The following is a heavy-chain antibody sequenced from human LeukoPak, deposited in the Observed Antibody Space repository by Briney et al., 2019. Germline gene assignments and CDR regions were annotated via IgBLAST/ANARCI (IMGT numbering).Heavy chain of an antibody. J-gene: IGHJ4*02. V-gene: IGHV4-31*03. D-gene: IGHD1-1*01. Sequence: PSETLSLTCTVSGASISSGGYYWSWIRQQPGKGLEWIGYSHYSGTTYCNTSLKSRVAISVDTSKNQFSLKLSSVTAADTAVYYCARDGPTSVLWGQGTLVTVSS. CDR1: GASISSGGYY. CDR2: SHYSGTT. CDR3: ARDGPTSVL.